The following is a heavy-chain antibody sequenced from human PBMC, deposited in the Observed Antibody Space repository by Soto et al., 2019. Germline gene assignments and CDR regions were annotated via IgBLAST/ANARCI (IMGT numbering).Heavy chain of an antibody. CDR1: GGTFSSYA. J-gene: IGHJ2*01. V-gene: IGHV1-69*01. CDR2: IIPIFGTA. Sequence: QVQLVQSGAEVKKPGSSVKVSCKASGGTFSSYAISWVRQAPGQGLEWMGGIIPIFGTANYAQKFQGRVTITADESTSTAYMELSRLRSEDTAVYYCARERGGIAARNWYFDLWGRGTLVTVSS. CDR3: ARERGGIAARNWYFDL. D-gene: IGHD6-6*01.